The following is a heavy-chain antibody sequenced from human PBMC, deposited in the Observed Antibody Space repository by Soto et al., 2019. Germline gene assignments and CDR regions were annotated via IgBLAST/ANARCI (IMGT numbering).Heavy chain of an antibody. V-gene: IGHV3-23*01. CDR1: GFTFSRYG. CDR3: AKGKGVGATPDGANC. D-gene: IGHD1-26*01. CDR2: IRSDGDTT. Sequence: EVQVLESGGGLVQPGGSLRLSCAASGFTFSRYGMNWVRQAPGKGLEWVSGIRSDGDTTYNADSVKGRFTVSRDTSKNTVYVQMNSRRAEDTAIYYCAKGKGVGATPDGANCWGQGTLVTVSS. J-gene: IGHJ4*02.